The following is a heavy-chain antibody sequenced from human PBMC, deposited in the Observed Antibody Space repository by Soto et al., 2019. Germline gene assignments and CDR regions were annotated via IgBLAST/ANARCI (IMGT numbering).Heavy chain of an antibody. CDR2: ISGSGYST. V-gene: IGHV3-23*01. Sequence: QPGGSLRLSCAACGFTVSSYAMSWVRQAPGKGLEWVSVISGSGYSTYYADSVKGRFTISRDNSKNTLFLQMNSLRAEDTAIYYCAKVPHSRVDADAFDMWGQGTMVTVSS. D-gene: IGHD3-9*01. CDR3: AKVPHSRVDADAFDM. CDR1: GFTVSSYA. J-gene: IGHJ3*02.